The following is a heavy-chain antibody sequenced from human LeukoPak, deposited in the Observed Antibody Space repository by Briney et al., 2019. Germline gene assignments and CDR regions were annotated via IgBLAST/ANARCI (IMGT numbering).Heavy chain of an antibody. CDR2: IKQDGSEK. J-gene: IGHJ4*02. V-gene: IGHV3-7*01. D-gene: IGHD2-2*02. CDR3: ARVIYCSSTSCYTELRYFDY. Sequence: GGSLRLSCAASGFTFSGYWMSWVRQAPGKWLEWVANIKQDGSEKYYVDSVKGRFTISRDNAKDSLYLQMNSLRAEDTAVYYCARVIYCSSTSCYTELRYFDYWGQGTLVTVSS. CDR1: GFTFSGYW.